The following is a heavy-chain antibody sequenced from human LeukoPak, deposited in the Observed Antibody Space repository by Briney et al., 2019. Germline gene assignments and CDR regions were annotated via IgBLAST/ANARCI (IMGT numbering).Heavy chain of an antibody. CDR3: ARRGDSYYDFWSASPYFDY. J-gene: IGHJ4*02. CDR2: IYYSGST. Sequence: SETLSLTCTVSGGSISSSSHYWGWIRQPPGKGLEWIGSIYYSGSTYYNPSLKSRVTISVDTSKNQFSLKLSSVTAADTAVYYCARRGDSYYDFWSASPYFDYWGQGTLVTVSS. CDR1: GGSISSSSHY. V-gene: IGHV4-39*01. D-gene: IGHD3-3*01.